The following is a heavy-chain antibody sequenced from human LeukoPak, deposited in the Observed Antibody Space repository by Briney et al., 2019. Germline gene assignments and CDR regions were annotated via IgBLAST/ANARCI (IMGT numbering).Heavy chain of an antibody. D-gene: IGHD2-15*01. CDR1: GFTFSSYA. CDR3: ARYCGAASCYSGFDY. V-gene: IGHV3-23*01. J-gene: IGHJ4*02. Sequence: PGGSLRLSCAASGFTFSSYAMSWVRQAPGKGLEWVSGISGSGGSTYYADSVKGRFTISRDNSKNTLYLQMNSLGGEDTALYYCARYCGAASCYSGFDYWGQGTLVTVAS. CDR2: ISGSGGST.